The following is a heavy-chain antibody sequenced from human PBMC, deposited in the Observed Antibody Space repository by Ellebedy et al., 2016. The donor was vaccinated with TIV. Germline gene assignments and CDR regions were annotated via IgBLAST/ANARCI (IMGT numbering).Heavy chain of an antibody. CDR3: ARDTFGGWSGFDY. J-gene: IGHJ4*02. CDR1: GASIKNDY. CDR2: IYHSGTT. Sequence: SETLSLTCSVSGASIKNDYWSWIRQSPGKGLEWIGYIYHSGTTNYSPSLRSRVTISVDTSKNQVSLKLSPVTTADTAIYYCARDTFGGWSGFDYWGQGSLVTVSS. V-gene: IGHV4-59*12. D-gene: IGHD3-3*01.